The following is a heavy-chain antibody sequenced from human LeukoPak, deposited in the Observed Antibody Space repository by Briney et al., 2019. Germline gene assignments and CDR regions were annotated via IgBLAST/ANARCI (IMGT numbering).Heavy chain of an antibody. Sequence: SETLSLTCTVSGGSISSYYWSWIRQPPGKGLEWIGYIYYSGSTNYNPSLKSRVTISVDTSKNQFSLKLSSVTAADTAVYYCARVGPTVTTYGMDVWSQGTTITVSS. D-gene: IGHD4-17*01. J-gene: IGHJ6*02. CDR3: ARVGPTVTTYGMDV. V-gene: IGHV4-59*01. CDR1: GGSISSYY. CDR2: IYYSGST.